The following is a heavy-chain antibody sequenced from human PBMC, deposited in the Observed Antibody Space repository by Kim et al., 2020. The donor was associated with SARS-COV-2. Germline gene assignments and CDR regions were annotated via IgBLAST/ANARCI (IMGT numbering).Heavy chain of an antibody. CDR1: GYTFTSYG. D-gene: IGHD3-3*01. J-gene: IGHJ5*02. CDR3: ARDGSHASPYDFWSGYLPFDP. Sequence: ASVKVSCKASGYTFTSYGISWVRQAPGQGLEWMGWISAYNGNTNYAQKLQGRVTMTTDTSTSTAYMELRSLRSDDTAVYYCARDGSHASPYDFWSGYLPFDPWGQGTLVTVSS. CDR2: ISAYNGNT. V-gene: IGHV1-18*01.